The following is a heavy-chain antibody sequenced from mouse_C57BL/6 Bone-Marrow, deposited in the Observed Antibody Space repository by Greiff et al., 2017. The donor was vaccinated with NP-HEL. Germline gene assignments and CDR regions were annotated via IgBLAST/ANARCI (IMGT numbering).Heavy chain of an antibody. V-gene: IGHV5-4*03. CDR1: GFTFSSYA. CDR2: ISDGGSYT. CDR3: ARIYYGLAGFAY. J-gene: IGHJ3*01. D-gene: IGHD2-1*01. Sequence: EVKVVESGGGLVKPGGSLKLSCAASGFTFSSYAMSWVRQTPEKRLEWVATISDGGSYTYYPDNVKGRFTISRDNAKNNLYLQMSHLKSEDTAMYYGARIYYGLAGFAYWGQGTLVTVSA.